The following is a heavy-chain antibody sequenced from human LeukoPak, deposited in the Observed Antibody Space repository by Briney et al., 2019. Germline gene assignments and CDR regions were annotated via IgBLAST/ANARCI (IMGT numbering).Heavy chain of an antibody. Sequence: SGPTLVKPTQTLTLTCTFSGFSLSSSGVGVGWIRQLPGKALEWLALIYWNDDKRYSPSLKSRLTITKDTSQNQVLLTMANMVPVDTATYYCAHSHFDYWGQGTLVTVSS. CDR3: AHSHFDY. V-gene: IGHV2-5*01. J-gene: IGHJ4*02. CDR1: GFSLSSSGVG. CDR2: IYWNDDK.